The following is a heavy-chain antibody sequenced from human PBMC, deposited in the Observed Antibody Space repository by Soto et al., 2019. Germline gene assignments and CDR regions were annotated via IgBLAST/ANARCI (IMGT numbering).Heavy chain of an antibody. CDR3: ARVGEGCSSTSCYSYPHSQHYYYDGMDV. V-gene: IGHV1-18*01. CDR2: ISAYNGNK. J-gene: IGHJ6*02. Sequence: VQLVQSGAEVKKPGASVKVSCKASGYTFTSYGISWVRQAPGQGREWMGWISAYNGNKNYAQKLQGRVTMTTATSTITAYIELRSLRSHDTAVYYCARVGEGCSSTSCYSYPHSQHYYYDGMDVWGQGNTVTGSS. D-gene: IGHD2-2*01. CDR1: GYTFTSYG.